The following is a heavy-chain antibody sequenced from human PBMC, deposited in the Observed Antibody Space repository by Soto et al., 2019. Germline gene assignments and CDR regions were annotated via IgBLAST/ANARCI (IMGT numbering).Heavy chain of an antibody. Sequence: SETLSLTCTVSGGSISSYYWSWIQQPPGKGLEWIGYIYYSGSTNYNPSLKSRVTISVDTSKNQFSLKLSSVTAADTAVYYCERRYGGNFDYWGQGTLVTVSS. CDR3: ERRYGGNFDY. V-gene: IGHV4-59*01. J-gene: IGHJ4*02. CDR2: IYYSGST. D-gene: IGHD3-16*01. CDR1: GGSISSYY.